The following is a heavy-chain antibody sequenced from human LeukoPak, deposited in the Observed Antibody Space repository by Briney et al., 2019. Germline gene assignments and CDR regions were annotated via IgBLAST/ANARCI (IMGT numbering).Heavy chain of an antibody. CDR3: AGHSFDTVDAFDV. D-gene: IGHD2-2*02. V-gene: IGHV5-51*01. Sequence: GESLKISCKASGFSFTNYWIGWVRPIPGKGLEWMGIIYPGESDTRYSPSFQGQVTISADKSSSTAYLQWRSLKASDTAMYYCAGHSFDTVDAFDVWGQGTIVIVSA. CDR2: IYPGESDT. CDR1: GFSFTNYW. J-gene: IGHJ3*01.